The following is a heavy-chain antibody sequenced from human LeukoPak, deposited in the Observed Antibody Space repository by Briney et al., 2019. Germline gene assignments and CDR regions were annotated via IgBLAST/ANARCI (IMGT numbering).Heavy chain of an antibody. CDR2: FDPEDGET. V-gene: IGHV1-24*01. CDR3: ARGKYYVWGSYRQPPPDY. Sequence: ASVKVSCKVSGYTLTELSMHWVRQAPGKGLEWMGGFDPEDGETIYAQKFQDRVTMTRDTSTSTVFMELSSLRSEDTAVYYCARGKYYVWGSYRQPPPDYWGQGTLVTVSS. D-gene: IGHD3-16*02. J-gene: IGHJ4*02. CDR1: GYTLTELS.